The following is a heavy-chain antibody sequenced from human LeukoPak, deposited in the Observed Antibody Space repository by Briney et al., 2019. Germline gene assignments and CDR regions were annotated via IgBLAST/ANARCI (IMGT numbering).Heavy chain of an antibody. Sequence: GGSLRLSCAASGFTFSSYGMHWVRQAQGKGLEWVAFIRYDGSNKFHADSVKGRFTISRDASKSTLYLQMSSLRTEDTAAYYCAKQEYYGPDYWGQGTPVTVSS. CDR1: GFTFSSYG. CDR3: AKQEYYGPDY. D-gene: IGHD2/OR15-2a*01. J-gene: IGHJ4*02. CDR2: IRYDGSNK. V-gene: IGHV3-30*02.